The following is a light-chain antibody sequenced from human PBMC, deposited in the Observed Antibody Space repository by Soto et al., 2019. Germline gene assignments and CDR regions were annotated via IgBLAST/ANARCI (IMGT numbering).Light chain of an antibody. CDR3: QQYYSSQWT. CDR1: QSLNSW. CDR2: DGS. V-gene: IGKV1-5*01. Sequence: DIQMTQSPSTLSASEGDRVTITCRASQSLNSWLAWYQQKPGKAPNLLIYDGSTLESGVPSRFSGSGSGTEFTLTISSPQPDDFATYYCQQYYSSQWTFGQGTKVVIK. J-gene: IGKJ1*01.